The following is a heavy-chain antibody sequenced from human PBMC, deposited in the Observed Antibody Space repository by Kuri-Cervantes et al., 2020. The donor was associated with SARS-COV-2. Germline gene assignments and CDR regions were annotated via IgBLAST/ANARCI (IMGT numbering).Heavy chain of an antibody. V-gene: IGHV3-7*01. CDR1: GFTFSSYW. CDR3: ASRPPPGELGELRVSGMWSDAFDI. CDR2: IKQDGSEK. D-gene: IGHD1-26*01. J-gene: IGHJ3*02. Sequence: GGSLRLSCAASGFTFSSYWMSWVRQAPGKGLEWVANIKQDGSEKYYVDSVKGRFTISRDNAKNSLYLQMNSPRAEDTAVYYCASRPPPGELGELRVSGMWSDAFDIWGQGTMVTVSS.